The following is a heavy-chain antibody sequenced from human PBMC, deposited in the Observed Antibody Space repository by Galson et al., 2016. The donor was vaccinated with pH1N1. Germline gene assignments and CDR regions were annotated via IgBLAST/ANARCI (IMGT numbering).Heavy chain of an antibody. Sequence: SLRLACAASGFTFDDYAMYWVRQAPGKGLEWVSGIRWNSGSIAYADSVKGRFTIYRDNAKHSMYLQMNSLRAEDTALYYCAKSDGYSYGYFDYWGQGSLVTVSS. CDR3: AKSDGYSYGYFDY. D-gene: IGHD5-18*01. CDR1: GFTFDDYA. J-gene: IGHJ4*02. CDR2: IRWNSGSI. V-gene: IGHV3-9*01.